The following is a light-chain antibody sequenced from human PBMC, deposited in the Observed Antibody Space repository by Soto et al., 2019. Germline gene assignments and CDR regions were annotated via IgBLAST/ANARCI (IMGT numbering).Light chain of an antibody. J-gene: IGKJ4*01. CDR1: RGISSY. CDR3: QQLNSYPLT. CDR2: GAF. V-gene: IGKV1-9*01. Sequence: IPLTQSPSSLSASVGDRVTITCRASRGISSYLAWYQQKPGKAPKLLIFGAFTLQSGVPSRFSGGVSGTDFTLTIRSLQPEDYATYYCQQLNSYPLTFGGGTKVEIK.